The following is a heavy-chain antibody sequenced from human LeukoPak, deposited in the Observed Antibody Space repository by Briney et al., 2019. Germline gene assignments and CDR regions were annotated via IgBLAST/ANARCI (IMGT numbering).Heavy chain of an antibody. CDR3: AREYNWNQGAFDI. D-gene: IGHD1-20*01. V-gene: IGHV3-7*01. Sequence: PGGSLRLSCAASGFTFSSYWMSWVRQARGKGLEWVANIKQDGSEKYYVDSVKGRFTISRDNAKNSLYLQMNSLRAEDTAVYYCAREYNWNQGAFDIWGQGTMVTVSS. J-gene: IGHJ3*02. CDR2: IKQDGSEK. CDR1: GFTFSSYW.